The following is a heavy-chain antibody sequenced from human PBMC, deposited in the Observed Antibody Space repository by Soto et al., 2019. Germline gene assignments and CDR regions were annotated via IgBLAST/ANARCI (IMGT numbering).Heavy chain of an antibody. J-gene: IGHJ2*01. Sequence: QVQLVESGGGVVQPGRSLRLSCAASGFTFSSYAMHWVRQAPGKGLEWVAVISYDGSNKYYTDSVKGRFTISRDNSKNXLYLQMNSLRAEDTAVYYWARPLWRDDYNWGYFDLWGRGTLVTVSS. V-gene: IGHV3-30-3*01. CDR1: GFTFSSYA. D-gene: IGHD4-4*01. CDR3: ARPLWRDDYNWGYFDL. CDR2: ISYDGSNK.